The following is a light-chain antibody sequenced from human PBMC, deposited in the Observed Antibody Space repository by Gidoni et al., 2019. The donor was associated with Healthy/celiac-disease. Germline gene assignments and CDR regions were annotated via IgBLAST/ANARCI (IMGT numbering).Light chain of an antibody. Sequence: QPVLTQPPSPSATPGQRVTISYSGSSSNTGSHYVYLYQQLPGPAPNLLYYRNNQRPSGVPVRFSGSKSGTSASLAISGLRSEDEAAYYCAAWDDSLSGWVFGGGTKLTVL. V-gene: IGLV1-47*01. CDR3: AAWDDSLSGWV. CDR2: RNN. CDR1: SSNTGSHY. J-gene: IGLJ3*02.